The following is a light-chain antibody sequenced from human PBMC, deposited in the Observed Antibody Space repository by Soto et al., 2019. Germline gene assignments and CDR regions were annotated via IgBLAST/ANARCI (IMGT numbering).Light chain of an antibody. CDR1: SGSIASNY. J-gene: IGLJ2*01. Sequence: NFMLTQPHSVSESPGKTVTISCTRSSGSIASNYVQWYQQRPGSAPTTVIYEDNQRPSGVPDRFSGSIDSSSNSASLTISGLKTEDEAEYYGQSYDSSNHVVFGGGTKLTVL. V-gene: IGLV6-57*04. CDR2: EDN. CDR3: QSYDSSNHVV.